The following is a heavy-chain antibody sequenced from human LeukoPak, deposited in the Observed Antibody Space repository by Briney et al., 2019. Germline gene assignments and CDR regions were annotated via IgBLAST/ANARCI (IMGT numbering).Heavy chain of an antibody. J-gene: IGHJ4*02. CDR1: GFTFSSYG. Sequence: GGSLRLSCAASGFTFSSYGMHWVRQAPGKGLEWVAFIRYDGSNKYYADSVKGRFTISRDNSKNTLYLQMNSLRAEDTAVYYCAKQGGYQLLPIFDYWGQGTLVTVSS. CDR2: IRYDGSNK. CDR3: AKQGGYQLLPIFDY. V-gene: IGHV3-30*02. D-gene: IGHD2-2*01.